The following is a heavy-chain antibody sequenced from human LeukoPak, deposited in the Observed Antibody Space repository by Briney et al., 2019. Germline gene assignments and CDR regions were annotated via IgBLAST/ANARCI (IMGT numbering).Heavy chain of an antibody. CDR3: AKGLGDYDDFRLGY. Sequence: PGGSPRLSCAASVFTFGTYGFHWVRQAPGKGLEWVAFIPSDGSDNYYANSVKGRFTISRDNSKNTLYLQMNSLRSEDTAVYYCAKGLGDYDDFRLGYWGQGTLVTVSS. J-gene: IGHJ4*02. CDR1: VFTFGTYG. CDR2: IPSDGSDN. D-gene: IGHD4-17*01. V-gene: IGHV3-30*02.